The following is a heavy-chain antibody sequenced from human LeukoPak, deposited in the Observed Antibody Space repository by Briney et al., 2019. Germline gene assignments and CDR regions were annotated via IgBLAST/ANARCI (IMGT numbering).Heavy chain of an antibody. J-gene: IGHJ3*02. V-gene: IGHV4-59*11. CDR2: IYYSGST. CDR1: GGSISSHY. Sequence: SETLSLTCTVSGGSISSHYWSWIRQPPGKGLEWIGYIYYSGSTNYNPSLKSRVTISVDTSKNQFSLKLSSVTAADTAVYYCARDILTGYYRDAFDIWGQGTMVTVSS. CDR3: ARDILTGYYRDAFDI. D-gene: IGHD3-9*01.